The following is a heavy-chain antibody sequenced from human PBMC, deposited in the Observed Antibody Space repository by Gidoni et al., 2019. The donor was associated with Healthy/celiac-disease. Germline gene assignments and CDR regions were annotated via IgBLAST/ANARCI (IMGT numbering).Heavy chain of an antibody. CDR2: ISSSSSYI. Sequence: EVQLVESGGGLVKPGGSLSLSCAASGFTFSSYTMNWVRQAPGKGLESVSSISSSSSYIYYADSVKGRFTISRDNAKNSLYLQMNSLRAEDTAVYYCARTSTGSSDYYDSSGYFDYWGQGTLVTVSS. V-gene: IGHV3-21*01. CDR3: ARTSTGSSDYYDSSGYFDY. J-gene: IGHJ4*02. D-gene: IGHD3-22*01. CDR1: GFTFSSYT.